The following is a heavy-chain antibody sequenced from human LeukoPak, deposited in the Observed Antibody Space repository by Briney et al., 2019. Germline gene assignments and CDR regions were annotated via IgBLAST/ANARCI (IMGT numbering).Heavy chain of an antibody. J-gene: IGHJ3*02. D-gene: IGHD3-16*02. Sequence: GGPVRLSCAASGFTYDDYAMQWVRQAPGKGLVWVSLISGDGGRTQYAYSVKGRLTISRDNSKNSLHLQMNSLRTEDTAFYYCAKAYYDYVWGSYRYFCAFDIWGQGAMVTVSS. V-gene: IGHV3-43*02. CDR1: GFTYDDYA. CDR3: AKAYYDYVWGSYRYFCAFDI. CDR2: ISGDGGRT.